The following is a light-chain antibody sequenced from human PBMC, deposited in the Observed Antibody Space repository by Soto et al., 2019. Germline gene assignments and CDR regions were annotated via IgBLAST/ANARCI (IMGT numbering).Light chain of an antibody. CDR2: GAS. CDR1: QSVGSSY. CDR3: QNYDTSPT. J-gene: IGKJ1*01. Sequence: EIVLTQSPGTLSLSAGEIATLSCRASQSVGSSYLAWYQQKPGQAPTVLIYGASSRATGIPDRFSGSGSGTDFPLTISRLEPEDFAVYYCQNYDTSPTFGQGTKVEI. V-gene: IGKV3-20*01.